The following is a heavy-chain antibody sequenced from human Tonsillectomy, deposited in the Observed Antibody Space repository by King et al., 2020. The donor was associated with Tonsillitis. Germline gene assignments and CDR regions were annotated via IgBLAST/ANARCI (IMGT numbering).Heavy chain of an antibody. CDR1: GFTFSSYA. D-gene: IGHD3-9*01. CDR2: ISYDGSNK. J-gene: IGHJ6*02. Sequence: VQLVESGGGVVQPGRSLRLSCAASGFTFSSYAKHWVRQAPGKGLEWVAVISYDGSNKYYADSVKGRFTISRDNSKNTLYLQMNSLRAEDTAVYYCARGDPYDILTGSTPYYYYGMDVWGQGTTVTVSS. CDR3: ARGDPYDILTGSTPYYYYGMDV. V-gene: IGHV3-30*04.